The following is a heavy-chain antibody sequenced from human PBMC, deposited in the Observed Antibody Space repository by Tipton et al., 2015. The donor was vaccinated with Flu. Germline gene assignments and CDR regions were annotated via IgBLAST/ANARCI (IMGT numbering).Heavy chain of an antibody. V-gene: IGHV4-59*12. CDR1: GASISSDS. Sequence: TLSLTCTVSGASISSDSWIWIRQFPQKGLEWMGDVTNYGKITYNPSLKSRVTVSVDPSMSQFSLRLTSVTAADTAIYYCARDPSLGMPDYFDSWGQGILVTASS. CDR3: ARDPSLGMPDYFDS. CDR2: VTNYGKI. D-gene: IGHD2-2*01. J-gene: IGHJ4*02.